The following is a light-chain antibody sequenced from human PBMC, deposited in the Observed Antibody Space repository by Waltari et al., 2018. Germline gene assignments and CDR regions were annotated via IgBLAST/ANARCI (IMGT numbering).Light chain of an antibody. V-gene: IGKV3-15*01. CDR1: QNIDNN. CDR2: GAS. Sequence: EVVMTQSPAALSVSPGERVTLSCKASQNIDNNLAWYQQKPGQSPRLLIYGASTRATGVPARFSGSRSGTEFTLTISSLQSEDCAVFYCQQYNRWPPLTFGGGTKVEIK. CDR3: QQYNRWPPLT. J-gene: IGKJ4*01.